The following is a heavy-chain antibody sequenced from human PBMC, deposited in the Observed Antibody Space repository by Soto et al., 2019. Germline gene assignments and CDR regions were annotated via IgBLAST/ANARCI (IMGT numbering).Heavy chain of an antibody. Sequence: SGGSLRLSCAASGFTFSSYGMHWVRQAPGKGLEWVAVISYDGSNKYYADSVKGRFTISRDNSKNTLYLQMNSLRAEDTAVYYCAKSGDGYNYLDYWGQGTLVTVSS. V-gene: IGHV3-30*18. CDR3: AKSGDGYNYLDY. CDR1: GFTFSSYG. J-gene: IGHJ4*02. D-gene: IGHD5-12*01. CDR2: ISYDGSNK.